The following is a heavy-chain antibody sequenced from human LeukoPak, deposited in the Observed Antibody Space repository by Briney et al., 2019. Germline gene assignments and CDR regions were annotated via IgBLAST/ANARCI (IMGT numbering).Heavy chain of an antibody. Sequence: GGSLRLSCAASGFTFSGSAMHWVRQASGKGLEWVGRIRSKANSYATAYAASVKGRFTISRDDSKNTAYLQMNSLKTEDTAVYYCAKGLLWGYDRSDFHPRGFDYWGQGTLVTVSS. CDR3: AKGLLWGYDRSDFHPRGFDY. CDR1: GFTFSGSA. D-gene: IGHD3-22*01. CDR2: IRSKANSYAT. V-gene: IGHV3-73*01. J-gene: IGHJ4*02.